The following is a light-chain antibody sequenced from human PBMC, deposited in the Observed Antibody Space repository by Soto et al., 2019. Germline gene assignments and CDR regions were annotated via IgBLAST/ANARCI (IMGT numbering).Light chain of an antibody. V-gene: IGKV3-11*01. Sequence: EIVLTQSPATLSLSPGERATLSCRASRSVRSYLAWYQQKPGQAPRLLIYDASNRAAGILARFSGSGSETDFTLTISNLEPEDFAVYYCQQRYAWPPITFGQGTRLEIK. CDR1: RSVRSY. J-gene: IGKJ5*01. CDR3: QQRYAWPPIT. CDR2: DAS.